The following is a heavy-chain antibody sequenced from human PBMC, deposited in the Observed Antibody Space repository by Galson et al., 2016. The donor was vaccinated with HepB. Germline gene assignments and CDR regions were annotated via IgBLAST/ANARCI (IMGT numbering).Heavy chain of an antibody. CDR2: IYYTGTT. J-gene: IGHJ4*02. V-gene: IGHV4-39*01. CDR3: ARGGVSFSDS. D-gene: IGHD1-26*01. Sequence: SETLSLTCSVSGGSISSNTYYWGWIRQPPGKGLEWIGSIYYTGTTYYNPSLKSRLTISVDTSKNQFSLKLNSVTAADTAVYYCARGGVSFSDSWGQGTLVTVSS. CDR1: GGSISSNTYY.